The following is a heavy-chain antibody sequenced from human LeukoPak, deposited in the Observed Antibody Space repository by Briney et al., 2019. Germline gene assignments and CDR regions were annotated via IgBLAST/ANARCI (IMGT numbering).Heavy chain of an antibody. Sequence: SETLSLTCTVSGGSINNYYWSWIRQPPGKGLEWIGYIYYSGSTNYNPSLKSRVTISVDTSKNQFSLKVTSVTAADTAVYYCAREGGPYRPLDYSGQGTLVTVSS. CDR2: IYYSGST. CDR1: GGSINNYY. CDR3: AREGGPYRPLDY. V-gene: IGHV4-59*12. J-gene: IGHJ4*02.